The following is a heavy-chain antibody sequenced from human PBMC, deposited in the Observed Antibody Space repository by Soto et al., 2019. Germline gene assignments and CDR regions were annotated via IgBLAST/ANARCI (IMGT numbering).Heavy chain of an antibody. CDR3: VRLWVLGYSYGYNNYYYGMDV. CDR2: IDPSDSYT. CDR1: GYSFTSYW. D-gene: IGHD5-18*01. V-gene: IGHV5-10-1*01. Sequence: GESLKISCKGSGYSFTSYWISWVRQMPGKGLEWMGRIDPSDSYTNYSPSFQGHVTISADKSISTAYLQWSSLKASDTAMYYCVRLWVLGYSYGYNNYYYGMDVWGQGTTVTVSS. J-gene: IGHJ6*02.